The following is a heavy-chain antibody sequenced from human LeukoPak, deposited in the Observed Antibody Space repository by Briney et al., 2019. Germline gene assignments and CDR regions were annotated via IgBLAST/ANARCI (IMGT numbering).Heavy chain of an antibody. CDR2: VYYSGNA. Sequence: SETLSLTCTVSGGSISSSSYHWGWIRQPPGKGLQWIGSVYYSGNAYHNPSLKSRVSISVDTSKNQFSLKLSSVTAADTAVYYCARSWYYGSGRYYPDWFDPWGQGTLVAVSS. V-gene: IGHV4-39*01. J-gene: IGHJ5*02. CDR1: GGSISSSSYH. CDR3: ARSWYYGSGRYYPDWFDP. D-gene: IGHD3-10*01.